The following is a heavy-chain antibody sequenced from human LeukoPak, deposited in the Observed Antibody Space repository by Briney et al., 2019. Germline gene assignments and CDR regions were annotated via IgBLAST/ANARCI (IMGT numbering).Heavy chain of an antibody. CDR3: ARRSNYFDY. V-gene: IGHV4-4*09. Sequence: PSETLSLTCSVSGGTIHSYYWSWIRQPPGKALEFIGYIYTGGSTNYNPSLKRRVAISVDTSKNQFSLRLNSVTAVDTAVYYCARRSNYFDYWGLGTLVTVSS. CDR1: GGTIHSYY. D-gene: IGHD4-11*01. CDR2: IYTGGST. J-gene: IGHJ4*02.